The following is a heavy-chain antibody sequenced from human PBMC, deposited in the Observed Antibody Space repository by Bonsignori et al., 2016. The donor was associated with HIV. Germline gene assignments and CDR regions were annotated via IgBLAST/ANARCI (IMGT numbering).Heavy chain of an antibody. CDR1: GFTVGSSY. CDR3: ARERAGRYDSFDV. CDR2: IYSGGYR. V-gene: IGHV3-66*01. J-gene: IGHJ3*01. D-gene: IGHD6-19*01. Sequence: GGSLRLSCAASGFTVGSSYMSWVRQAPGKGLEWVSGIYSGGYRYYADPVKGRFTISRDNSENTLYLQMNSLRADDAAIYYCARERAGRYDSFDVWGQGTMVTVSS.